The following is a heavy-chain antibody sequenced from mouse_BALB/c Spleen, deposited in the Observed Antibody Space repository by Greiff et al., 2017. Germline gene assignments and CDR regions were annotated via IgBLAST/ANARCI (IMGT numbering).Heavy chain of an antibody. D-gene: IGHD1-3*01. CDR3: ARGSGNDY. CDR1: GFTFSDYY. CDR2: ISDGGSYT. J-gene: IGHJ2*01. Sequence: EVKLVESGGGLVKPGGSLKLSCAASGFTFSDYYMYWVRQTPEKRLEWVATISDGGSYTYYPDSVKGRFTISRDNAKNNLYLQMSSLKSEDTAMYYCARGSGNDYWGQGTTLTVSS. V-gene: IGHV5-4*02.